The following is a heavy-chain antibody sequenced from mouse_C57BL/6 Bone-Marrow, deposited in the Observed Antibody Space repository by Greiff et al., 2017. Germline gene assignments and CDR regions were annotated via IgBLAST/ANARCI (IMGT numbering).Heavy chain of an antibody. D-gene: IGHD1-1*01. J-gene: IGHJ3*01. CDR1: GYTFTSYG. CDR2: IYPRSGNT. CDR3: ARCYYYGSSYPFAY. V-gene: IGHV1-81*01. Sequence: VQLVESGAELARPGASVKLSCKASGYTFTSYGISWVKQRTGQGLEWIGEIYPRSGNTYYNEKIKGKATLTADKSSSTAYLELRSLTSEDSAVYFCARCYYYGSSYPFAYWGQGTLVTVSA.